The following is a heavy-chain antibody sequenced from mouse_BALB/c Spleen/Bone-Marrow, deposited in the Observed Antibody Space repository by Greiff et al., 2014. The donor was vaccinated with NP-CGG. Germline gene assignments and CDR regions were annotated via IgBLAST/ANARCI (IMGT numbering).Heavy chain of an antibody. V-gene: IGHV1S132*01. CDR1: GYTFTNYW. CDR2: IFPGTDTS. CDR3: SRNYDYDEGAWFTY. J-gene: IGHJ3*01. Sequence: VQLQQSGAEVVKPGASVKLSCKTSGYTFTNYWIQWVKQRPGQGLVWIGEIFPGTDTSYYNEKFKDKATLTVDTSSSTAYTQLSNLTSEDSAVYFCSRNYDYDEGAWFTYWGQGTLVTVSA. D-gene: IGHD2-4*01.